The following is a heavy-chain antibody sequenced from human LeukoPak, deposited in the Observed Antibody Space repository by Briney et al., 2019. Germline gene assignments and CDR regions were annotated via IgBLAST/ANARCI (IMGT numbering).Heavy chain of an antibody. V-gene: IGHV3-66*01. CDR2: IYSGGST. CDR3: ARGASGSYFDY. CDR1: GFTVSSNY. D-gene: IGHD1-26*01. J-gene: IGHJ4*02. Sequence: GGSLRLSCAASGFTVSSNYMSWVRQAPGKGLEWVSVIYSGGSTYYADSVKGRFTISRDNSKNTLYLQMNSLRAEDTAVYYWARGASGSYFDYWGQGTLVTVSS.